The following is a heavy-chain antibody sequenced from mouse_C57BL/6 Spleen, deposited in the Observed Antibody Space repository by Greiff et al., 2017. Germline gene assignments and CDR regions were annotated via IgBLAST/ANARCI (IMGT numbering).Heavy chain of an antibody. D-gene: IGHD2-5*01. Sequence: EVKVVESGGGLVQPGGSLSLSCAASGFTFTDYYMSWVRQPPGKALEWLGFIRNKANGYTTEYSAYVKGRFTISRDNSQSILYLQMNALRAGDRATYYCASYRGYSNYEEYYFDYWGQGTTLTVSS. V-gene: IGHV7-3*01. J-gene: IGHJ2*01. CDR2: IRNKANGYTT. CDR1: GFTFTDYY. CDR3: ASYRGYSNYEEYYFDY.